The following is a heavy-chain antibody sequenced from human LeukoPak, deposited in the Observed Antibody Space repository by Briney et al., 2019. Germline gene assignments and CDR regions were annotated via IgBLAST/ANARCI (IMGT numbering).Heavy chain of an antibody. Sequence: GGSPRLSCAASGFTFSSYGMHWVRQAPGKGLDWVAFIRYDGSNKYYADSVKGRFTIPRDNSKNTLYLQMNSLRAEDTAVYYCAKVKSTSPTMYYFDYWGQGTLVTVSS. CDR1: GFTFSSYG. J-gene: IGHJ4*02. V-gene: IGHV3-30*02. D-gene: IGHD2-2*01. CDR2: IRYDGSNK. CDR3: AKVKSTSPTMYYFDY.